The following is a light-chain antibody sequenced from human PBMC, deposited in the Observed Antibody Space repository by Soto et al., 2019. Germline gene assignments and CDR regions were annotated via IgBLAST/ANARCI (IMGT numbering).Light chain of an antibody. CDR3: GTWDSSLSAVV. Sequence: QSVLTQPPSVSAAPGQKVTISCSGSNSNIGNNYVSWYQQLPGTAPKLLIYDNNKRPSGTPDRFSGSKSGTSATLGITGLQTGDKADYYCGTWDSSLSAVVFGGGTKLTVL. J-gene: IGLJ3*02. CDR2: DNN. V-gene: IGLV1-51*01. CDR1: NSNIGNNY.